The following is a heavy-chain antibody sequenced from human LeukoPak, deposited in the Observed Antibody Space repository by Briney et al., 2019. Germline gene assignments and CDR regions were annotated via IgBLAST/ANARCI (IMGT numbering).Heavy chain of an antibody. J-gene: IGHJ5*02. CDR1: GDSISSCGYY. V-gene: IGHV4-31*03. CDR3: ARDRPDTTSPTTVGRFDP. CDR2: IYSTGTT. D-gene: IGHD1-26*01. Sequence: SETLSLTCSVSGDSISSCGYYWHWIRQHPEKGLEWIGYIYSTGTTYYNPSLTSRLTMSLDTSKNQFSLTVTSVTAADTAVYFCARDRPDTTSPTTVGRFDPWGQGTLVTVSS.